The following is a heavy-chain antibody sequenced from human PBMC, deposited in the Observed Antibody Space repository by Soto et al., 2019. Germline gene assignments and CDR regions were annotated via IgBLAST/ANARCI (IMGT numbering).Heavy chain of an antibody. J-gene: IGHJ6*02. Sequence: SETLSLTCTVSGGSVSSGSYYWSWIRQPPGKGLEWIGYIYYSGSTNYNPSLKSRVTISVDTSKNQFSLKLSSVTAADTAVYYCARRQVATIGAGYYYGMDVWGQGTTVTVSS. CDR1: GGSVSSGSYY. CDR3: ARRQVATIGAGYYYGMDV. D-gene: IGHD5-12*01. CDR2: IYYSGST. V-gene: IGHV4-61*01.